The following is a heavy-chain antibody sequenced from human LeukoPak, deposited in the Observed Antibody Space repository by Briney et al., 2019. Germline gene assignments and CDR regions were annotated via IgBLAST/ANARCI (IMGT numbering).Heavy chain of an antibody. D-gene: IGHD6-19*01. Sequence: TGGSLRLSCAASGFTFSSYAMSWVRQAPGKGLEWVSAISGSGGSTYYADSVKGRFTISRDNSKSRLSLQMNSLRAEDTAVYYCAKTLSSGWSGKYYFDYWGQGTLVSVSS. J-gene: IGHJ4*02. CDR2: ISGSGGST. V-gene: IGHV3-23*01. CDR1: GFTFSSYA. CDR3: AKTLSSGWSGKYYFDY.